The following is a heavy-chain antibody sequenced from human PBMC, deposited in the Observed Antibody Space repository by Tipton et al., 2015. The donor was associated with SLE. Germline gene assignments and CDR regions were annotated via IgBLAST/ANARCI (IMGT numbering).Heavy chain of an antibody. D-gene: IGHD6-6*01. J-gene: IGHJ3*02. Sequence: TLSLTCTVSGGSISSHYWSWIRQPPGKGLEWIGYIYTSGSTNYNPSLKSRVTISVDTSKNQFSLKLSSVTAADTAVYYCARDKYSSSADAFDIWGQGTMVTVSS. CDR3: ARDKYSSSADAFDI. CDR1: GGSISSHY. V-gene: IGHV4-4*09. CDR2: IYTSGST.